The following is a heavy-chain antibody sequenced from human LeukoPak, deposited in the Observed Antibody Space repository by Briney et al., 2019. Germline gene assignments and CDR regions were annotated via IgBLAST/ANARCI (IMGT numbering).Heavy chain of an antibody. V-gene: IGHV4-31*03. J-gene: IGHJ6*02. CDR2: IYYSGST. CDR1: GGSISSGGYY. Sequence: SETLSLTCTVSGGSISSGGYYWSWIRQHPGKGLEWIGYIYYSGSTYYNPSLKSRVTTSVDTSKNQFSLKLSSVTAADTAVYYCAQEYGSSTSRMDVWGQGTTVTVSS. D-gene: IGHD2-2*01. CDR3: AQEYGSSTSRMDV.